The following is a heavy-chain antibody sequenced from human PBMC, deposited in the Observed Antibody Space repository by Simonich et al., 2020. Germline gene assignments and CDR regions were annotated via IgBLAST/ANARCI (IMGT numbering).Heavy chain of an antibody. CDR3: ARNRLDY. V-gene: IGHV3-74*01. CDR2: INNDGRST. J-gene: IGHJ4*02. CDR1: GFTFSRYW. Sequence: EVQLVESGGGLVQPGGSLRLSCAAFGFTFSRYWMHWVRQAPGTGLGWVSRINNDGRSTSYADDVKGRFTISRDNAKNTLYLQMNSLRAEDTAVYYCARNRLDYWGQGTLVTVSS.